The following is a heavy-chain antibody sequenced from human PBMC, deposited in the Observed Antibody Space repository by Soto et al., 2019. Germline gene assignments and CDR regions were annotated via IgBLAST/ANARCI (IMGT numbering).Heavy chain of an antibody. CDR2: MYIGDSDT. CDR3: ARHAYGDYFDY. V-gene: IGHV5-51*01. J-gene: IGHJ4*02. D-gene: IGHD4-17*01. Sequence: EVQLVQSGAEVKKPGESLKISCKGSGYSFTNYWIGCVRQMPGKGLEWLGMMYIGDSDTRYSPSFQGQVTISAEKSISTAYLQWSSLDASDTGVYYCARHAYGDYFDYWGQGALGTVSS. CDR1: GYSFTNYW.